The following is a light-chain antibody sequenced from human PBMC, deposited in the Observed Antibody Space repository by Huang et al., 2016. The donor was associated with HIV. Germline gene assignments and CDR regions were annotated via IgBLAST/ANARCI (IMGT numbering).Light chain of an antibody. Sequence: DIQMTQSPTSLSASAADTVTITGRGSQNINTYVNWYQQKPGKAPELLIYGASTLHSGVTSRFSGSGSGTDFTLTITSLQREDLATYYRQQSYTTPRTFGQGTKVEIK. V-gene: IGKV1-39*01. CDR3: QQSYTTPRT. J-gene: IGKJ1*01. CDR1: QNINTY. CDR2: GAS.